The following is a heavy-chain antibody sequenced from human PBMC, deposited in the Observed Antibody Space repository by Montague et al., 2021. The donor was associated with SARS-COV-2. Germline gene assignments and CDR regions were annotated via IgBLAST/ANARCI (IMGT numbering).Heavy chain of an antibody. CDR1: DGSVISTYPH. D-gene: IGHD6-13*01. CDR2: LFHIDTA. Sequence: SETLSLTCTVSDGSVISTYPHWHWVRQSPGRGLEWIGGYLFHIDTADYNASLRSRFTISVDTPKNQFSLKLTSVTAADTAVYYCTRGIDSYKTGYWGQGIQVTVSS. CDR3: TRGIDSYKTGY. J-gene: IGHJ4*02. V-gene: IGHV4-61*01.